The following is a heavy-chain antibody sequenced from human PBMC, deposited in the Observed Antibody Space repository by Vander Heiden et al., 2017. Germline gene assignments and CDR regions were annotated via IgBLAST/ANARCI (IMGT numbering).Heavy chain of an antibody. CDR2: ISGSGGTT. V-gene: IGHV3-23*01. J-gene: IGHJ4*02. CDR3: AKEWAGDPLW. D-gene: IGHD7-27*01. CDR1: GLTFSTYA. Sequence: EVQLLESGGGLVQPGGSLRLSCAASGLTFSTYAMTWVRQAPGKGLQWVSSISGSGGTTYYADSVKGRFTISRDNSKNTLYVQMNSLRAEDTAMYYCAKEWAGDPLWWGQGTLVTVSS.